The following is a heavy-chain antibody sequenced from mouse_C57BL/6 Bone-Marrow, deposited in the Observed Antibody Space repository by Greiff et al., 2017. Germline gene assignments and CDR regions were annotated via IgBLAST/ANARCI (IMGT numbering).Heavy chain of an antibody. CDR2: IYPGSGNT. J-gene: IGHJ4*01. CDR3: ARWASMDY. CDR1: GYTFTDYY. V-gene: IGHV1-76*01. Sequence: VQLQESGAELVRPGASVKLSCKASGYTFTDYYINWVKQRPGQGLEWIARIYPGSGNTYYNEKFKGKATLTAEKSSSTAYMQLSSLTSVDSAVYFCARWASMDYGGQGTSVTVSS.